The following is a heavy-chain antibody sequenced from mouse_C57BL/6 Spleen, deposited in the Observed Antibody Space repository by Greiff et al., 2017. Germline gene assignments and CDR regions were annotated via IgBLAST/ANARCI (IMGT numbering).Heavy chain of an antibody. J-gene: IGHJ3*01. CDR1: GYTFTSYW. Sequence: QVQLQQPGAELVKPGASVKVSCKASGYTFTSYWMHWVKQRPGQGLEWIGRIHPSDSDTNYNQKFKGKATLTVDKSSSTAYMQLSSLTSEDSAVYVCAIVDYCGSPWFAYWGQGTLLTVSA. V-gene: IGHV1-74*01. D-gene: IGHD1-1*01. CDR2: IHPSDSDT. CDR3: AIVDYCGSPWFAY.